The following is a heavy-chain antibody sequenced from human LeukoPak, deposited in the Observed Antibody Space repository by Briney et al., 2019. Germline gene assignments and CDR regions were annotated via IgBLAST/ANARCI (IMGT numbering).Heavy chain of an antibody. Sequence: GGSLRLSCAASGFTFSSYGMHWVRQAPGKGLEWVAVISYDGSNKYYADSVKGRFTISRDNSKNTLYLQMNSLRAEDTAVYYCARPRTESGYYFAFDIWGQGTMVTVSS. CDR2: ISYDGSNK. CDR1: GFTFSSYG. J-gene: IGHJ3*02. V-gene: IGHV3-30*03. D-gene: IGHD3-22*01. CDR3: ARPRTESGYYFAFDI.